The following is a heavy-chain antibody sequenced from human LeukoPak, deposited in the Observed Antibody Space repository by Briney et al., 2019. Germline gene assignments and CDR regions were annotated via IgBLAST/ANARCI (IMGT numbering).Heavy chain of an antibody. V-gene: IGHV4-59*01. CDR3: ARDYDILTGYYPSTTFDY. CDR1: GGSISSYY. Sequence: PSETLSLTCTVSGGSISSYYWSWIRQPPGKGLEWIGYIYYSGSTNYNPSLKSRVTISVDTSKNQFSLKLSSVTAADTAVYYCARDYDILTGYYPSTTFDYWGQGTLVTVSS. CDR2: IYYSGST. J-gene: IGHJ4*02. D-gene: IGHD3-9*01.